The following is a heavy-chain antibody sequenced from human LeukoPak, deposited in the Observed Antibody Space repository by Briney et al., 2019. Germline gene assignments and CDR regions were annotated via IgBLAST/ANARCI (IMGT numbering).Heavy chain of an antibody. CDR1: AFTFDDYT. J-gene: IGHJ6*03. CDR2: ISWDGGDT. Sequence: GGSLRLSCAASAFTFDDYTMHWVRQVPGTCLELVSLISWDGGDTYYAHSVKGRFTISRDNSKNSLYLQMNSLRTEDSALYYCAKGPLEVFPGYMDVWGKGTTVTVSS. D-gene: IGHD2-21*01. CDR3: AKGPLEVFPGYMDV. V-gene: IGHV3-43*01.